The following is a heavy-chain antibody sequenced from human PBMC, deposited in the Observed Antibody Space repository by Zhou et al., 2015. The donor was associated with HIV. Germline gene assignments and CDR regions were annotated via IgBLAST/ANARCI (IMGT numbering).Heavy chain of an antibody. D-gene: IGHD5-24*01. J-gene: IGHJ3*02. CDR1: GGTFSSYA. V-gene: IGHV1-69*01. CDR2: IIPIFGTA. Sequence: QVQLVQSGAEVKKPGSSVKVSCKASGGTFSSYAISWVRQAPGQGLEWMGGIIPIFGTANYAQKFQGRVTITADESTSTAYMELSSLRSEDTAVYYCARANSFVEMATIIPHPNYAFDIWGQGTMVTVSS. CDR3: ARANSFVEMATIIPHPNYAFDI.